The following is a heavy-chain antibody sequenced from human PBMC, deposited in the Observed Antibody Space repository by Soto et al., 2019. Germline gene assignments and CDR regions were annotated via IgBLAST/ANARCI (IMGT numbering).Heavy chain of an antibody. CDR1: GGSVYSTSYY. V-gene: IGHV4-39*01. D-gene: IGHD3-10*01. CDR3: ARRLASGSPYFDY. J-gene: IGHJ4*02. CDR2: IFYGGST. Sequence: SETLSLTCSVSGGSVYSTSYYWGWIRQPPGKGPEWVGHIFYGGSTYYNPSLESRVAISVDTSKNQVSLRLTSVTAADTAVYYCARRLASGSPYFDYWGQGTLVTVSS.